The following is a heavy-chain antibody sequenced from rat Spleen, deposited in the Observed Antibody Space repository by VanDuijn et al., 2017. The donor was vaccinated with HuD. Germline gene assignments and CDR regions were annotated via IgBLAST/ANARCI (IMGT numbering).Heavy chain of an antibody. CDR1: GFTFSNFV. D-gene: IGHD2-5*01. CDR3: VRQGYLRDWYFDF. V-gene: IGHV5-25*01. J-gene: IGHJ1*01. CDR2: ISIVGGST. Sequence: EVELVESGGGLVQPGRSMKLSCAASGFTFSNFVMAWVRQAPTKGLEWVASISIVGGSTYYCDSVKGRFTISSDNARSSLYLHMDSLRSEDMATYYCVRQGYLRDWYFDFWGPGTMVTVSS.